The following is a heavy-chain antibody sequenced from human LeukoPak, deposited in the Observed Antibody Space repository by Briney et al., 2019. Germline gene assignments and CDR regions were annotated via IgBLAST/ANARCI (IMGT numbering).Heavy chain of an antibody. Sequence: PGRSLRLSCVVSGFTFSDYAMSWVRQAPGKGLEWVSAISGGGTPTFYADSVKGRFITSRDNSKNTLYLQKNTLRVEDTAVYYCARDLDDYNDFPPIFQYWGQGTQVIVSS. CDR3: ARDLDDYNDFPPIFQY. D-gene: IGHD5-24*01. CDR1: GFTFSDYA. CDR2: ISGGGTPT. J-gene: IGHJ1*01. V-gene: IGHV3-23*01.